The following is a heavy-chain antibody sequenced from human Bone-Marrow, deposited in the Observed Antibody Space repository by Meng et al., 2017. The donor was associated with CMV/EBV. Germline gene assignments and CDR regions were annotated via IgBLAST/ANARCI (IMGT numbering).Heavy chain of an antibody. Sequence: GSLRLSCSVSGGSVNSPNYYWSWIRQPPGKGLEWIGYIYYSGSTRYNPSLNSRLTISMDKSKNQFSLNLYSLTAADTALYYCAREWAGSSFDYWGQGALVTFSS. V-gene: IGHV4-61*01. CDR1: GGSVNSPNYY. D-gene: IGHD6-19*01. J-gene: IGHJ4*02. CDR3: AREWAGSSFDY. CDR2: IYYSGST.